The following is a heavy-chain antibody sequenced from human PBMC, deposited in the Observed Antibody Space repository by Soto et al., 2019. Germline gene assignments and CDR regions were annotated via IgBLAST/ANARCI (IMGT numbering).Heavy chain of an antibody. CDR3: ARAPYYYDSSGFTTWKYYFDY. CDR1: GGTFSSYA. CDR2: IIPIFGTA. D-gene: IGHD3-22*01. J-gene: IGHJ4*02. Sequence: ASVKVSCKASGGTFSSYAISWVRQAPGQGLEWMGGIIPIFGTANYAQKFQGRVTITADESTSTAYMELSSLRSEDTAVYYCARAPYYYDSSGFTTWKYYFDYWGQGTLVTVSS. V-gene: IGHV1-69*13.